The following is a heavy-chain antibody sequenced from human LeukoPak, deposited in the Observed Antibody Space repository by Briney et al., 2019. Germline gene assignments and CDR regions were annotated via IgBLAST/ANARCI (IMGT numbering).Heavy chain of an antibody. Sequence: PGRSLRLSCTASGFTFSTYGIHWVRQAPGKGLEWVAFIQFDASEKYYVDSVEGRFTISRDNSKNTLYLQMNSLRADDTAVYYCARDPILSGYDFWGQGTLVTVSS. J-gene: IGHJ4*02. D-gene: IGHD5-12*01. CDR1: GFTFSTYG. CDR3: ARDPILSGYDF. V-gene: IGHV3-30*12. CDR2: IQFDASEK.